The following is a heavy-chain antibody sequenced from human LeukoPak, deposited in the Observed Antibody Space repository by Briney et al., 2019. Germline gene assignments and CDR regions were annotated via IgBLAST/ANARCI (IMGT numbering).Heavy chain of an antibody. V-gene: IGHV4-4*07. CDR2: THISVST. J-gene: IGHJ4*02. Sequence: SETLSLTCNVSGDSISSYYWNWIRQPAGKGLEWIGRTHISVSTNYNPSLKSRVTISVDTSKNQFSLKLSSVTAADTAVYYCARDLSGFGELLDYWGQGTLVTVSS. D-gene: IGHD3-10*01. CDR3: ARDLSGFGELLDY. CDR1: GDSISSYY.